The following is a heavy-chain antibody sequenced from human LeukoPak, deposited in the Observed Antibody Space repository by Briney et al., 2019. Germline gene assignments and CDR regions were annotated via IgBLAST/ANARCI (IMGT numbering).Heavy chain of an antibody. J-gene: IGHJ4*02. V-gene: IGHV3-23*01. CDR2: ICGSGGCT. Sequence: GSLRLSCEASGFTFNTYAIYWVRQAPGKGLEWVSGICGSGGCTYYADSVKGRFTISRDNSKNTVYLQMNSLTADDTAVYYCAKTTVGYSSGRYPGWPADCWGQGTLVTLSS. CDR1: GFTFNTYA. D-gene: IGHD6-19*01. CDR3: AKTTVGYSSGRYPGWPADC.